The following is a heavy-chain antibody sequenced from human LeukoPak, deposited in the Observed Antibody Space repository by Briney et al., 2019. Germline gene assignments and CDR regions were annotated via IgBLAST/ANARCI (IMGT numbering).Heavy chain of an antibody. CDR1: GGSISSHY. J-gene: IGHJ3*02. V-gene: IGHV4-59*11. CDR2: IYYSGST. CDR3: ARFVVVVAADAFDI. Sequence: SETLSLTCTVPGGSISSHYWSWIRQPPGKGLEWIGYIYYSGSTNYNPSLKSRVTISVDTSKNQFSLKLSSVTAADTAVYYCARFVVVVAADAFDIWGQGTMVTVSS. D-gene: IGHD2-15*01.